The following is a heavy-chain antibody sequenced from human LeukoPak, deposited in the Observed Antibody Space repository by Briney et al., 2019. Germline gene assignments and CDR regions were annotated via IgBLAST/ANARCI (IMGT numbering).Heavy chain of an antibody. Sequence: PSETLSLTCNVSGGSINSNNHYWGWIRQPPGKGLEWLGSINYSGTIFYSPSLNSRVTISVDTSGNQFSLKLTSATAADTAVYYCARYPGYSSGWWYFDFWGQGTLVTVSS. J-gene: IGHJ4*02. CDR3: ARYPGYSSGWWYFDF. V-gene: IGHV4-39*01. CDR1: GGSINSNNHY. CDR2: INYSGTI. D-gene: IGHD5-18*01.